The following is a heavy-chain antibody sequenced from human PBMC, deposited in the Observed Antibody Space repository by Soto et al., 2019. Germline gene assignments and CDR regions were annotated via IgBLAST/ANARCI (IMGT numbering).Heavy chain of an antibody. CDR3: ASMRYDYWSGYSRYYYYYMDV. J-gene: IGHJ6*03. D-gene: IGHD3-3*01. V-gene: IGHV3-23*01. CDR1: GFTFSSYA. Sequence: PGGSLRLSCAASGFTFSSYAMSWVRQAPGKGLEWVSAISGSGGSTYYADSVKGRFTISRDNSKNTLHLQMNSLRAEDTAVYYCASMRYDYWSGYSRYYYYYMDVWGKGTTVTVSS. CDR2: ISGSGGST.